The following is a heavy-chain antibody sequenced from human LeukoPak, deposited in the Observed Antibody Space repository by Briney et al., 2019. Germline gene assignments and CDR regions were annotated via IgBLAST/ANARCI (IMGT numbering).Heavy chain of an antibody. Sequence: PSETLSLTCTVSGGSISSGSYYWSWIRQPAGKGLEWIGRIYTSGSTDYNPSLKSRVTISVDTSKNHFSLKLSSVTAADTAVYYCARAEYSSSSLDYWGQGTLVTVSS. D-gene: IGHD6-6*01. J-gene: IGHJ4*02. V-gene: IGHV4-61*02. CDR1: GGSISSGSYY. CDR3: ARAEYSSSSLDY. CDR2: IYTSGST.